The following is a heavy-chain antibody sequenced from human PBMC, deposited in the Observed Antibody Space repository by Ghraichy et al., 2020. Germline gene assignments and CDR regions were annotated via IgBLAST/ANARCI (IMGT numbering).Heavy chain of an antibody. CDR2: INHSGST. CDR3: ARGAPTYGSGSYYTLDY. CDR1: GGSFSGYY. Sequence: SETLSLTCAVYGGSFSGYYWSWIRQPPGKGLEWIGEINHSGSTNYNPSLKSRVTISVDTSKNQFSLKLSSVTAADTAVYYCARGAPTYGSGSYYTLDYWGQGTLVTVSS. D-gene: IGHD3-10*01. J-gene: IGHJ4*02. V-gene: IGHV4-34*01.